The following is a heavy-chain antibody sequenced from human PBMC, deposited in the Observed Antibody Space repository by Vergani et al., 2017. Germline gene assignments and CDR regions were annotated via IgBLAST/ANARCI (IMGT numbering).Heavy chain of an antibody. Sequence: VQLVESGGGVVQPGRSLRLSCAASGFTFSSYGMHWVRQAPGKGLEWVAVIWYDGSNKYYADSVKGRFTISRDNSKNTLYLQMNSLRAEDTAVYYCARAAYDSSGSDVYFDYWGQGTLVTVSS. J-gene: IGHJ4*02. D-gene: IGHD3-22*01. CDR1: GFTFSSYG. V-gene: IGHV3-33*01. CDR3: ARAAYDSSGSDVYFDY. CDR2: IWYDGSNK.